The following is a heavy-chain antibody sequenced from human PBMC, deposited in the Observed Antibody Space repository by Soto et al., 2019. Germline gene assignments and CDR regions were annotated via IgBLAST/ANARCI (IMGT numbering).Heavy chain of an antibody. CDR2: IYSGGST. V-gene: IGHV3-66*01. D-gene: IGHD5-12*01. CDR1: GFTVSSNY. CDR3: ARVSEWLPVVVPYGMDV. Sequence: GGSLRLSCAASGFTVSSNYMSWVRQAPGKGLEWVSVIYSGGSTYYADSVKGRFTISRDNSKNTLYLQMNSLRAEDTAVYYCARVSEWLPVVVPYGMDVWGQGTTVTVSS. J-gene: IGHJ6*02.